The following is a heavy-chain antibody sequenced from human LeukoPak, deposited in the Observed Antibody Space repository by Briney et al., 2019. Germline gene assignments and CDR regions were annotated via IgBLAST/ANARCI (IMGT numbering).Heavy chain of an antibody. J-gene: IGHJ4*02. Sequence: SETLSLTCTVSGGSISSSSYYWGWIRQPPGKGLEWIGSIYYSGSTYYNPSLKSRVTISVDTSKNQFSLKLSSVTAADTAVYYCARVRSSGLDYWGQGTLVTVSS. CDR3: ARVRSSGLDY. D-gene: IGHD6-25*01. CDR2: IYYSGST. CDR1: GGSISSSSYY. V-gene: IGHV4-39*07.